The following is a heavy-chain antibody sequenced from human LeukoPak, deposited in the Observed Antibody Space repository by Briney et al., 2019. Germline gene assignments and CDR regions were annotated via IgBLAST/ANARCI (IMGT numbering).Heavy chain of an antibody. J-gene: IGHJ3*02. CDR2: ISSSGSTI. V-gene: IGHV3-48*03. D-gene: IGHD1-1*01. CDR1: GLTFSSYE. CDR3: ASTRTGTLPSGAFDI. Sequence: GGSLTLSCAASGLTFSSYEMNWVRQATGKGLEGVSYISSSGSTIYYADAVKGRFTISRDNAKNSLYLQMNSLRAEDTAVYDCASTRTGTLPSGAFDIWGQGTMVTVS.